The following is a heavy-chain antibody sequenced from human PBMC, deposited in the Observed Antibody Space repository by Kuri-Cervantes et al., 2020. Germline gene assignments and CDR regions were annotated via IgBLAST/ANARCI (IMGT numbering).Heavy chain of an antibody. CDR1: GFTFSSYE. J-gene: IGHJ4*02. CDR3: ARRYCTSGVCYRPEYYFDY. Sequence: GESLKISCAASGFTFSSYEMNWVRQAPGKGLEWVSYISSSGSTIYYADSVKGRFTISRDNAKNSLYLQMNSLRAEDTAVYYCARRYCTSGVCYRPEYYFDYWGQGTLVTVSS. D-gene: IGHD2-8*01. CDR2: ISSSGSTI. V-gene: IGHV3-48*03.